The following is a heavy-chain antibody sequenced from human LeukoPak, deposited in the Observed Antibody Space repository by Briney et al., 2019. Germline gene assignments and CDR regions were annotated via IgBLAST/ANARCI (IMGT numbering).Heavy chain of an antibody. CDR1: GYTFTGYY. CDR3: ARLQRHVGLDY. CDR2: INPDSGGT. Sequence: ASVKVSCKASGYTFTGYYMHWVRQPPGQGLEWMGWINPDSGGTNYAQEFQGRVTMTRDTSISTAYMELSRLTSDDTAVYYCARLQRHVGLDYWGQGTLVTVSS. J-gene: IGHJ4*02. V-gene: IGHV1-2*02. D-gene: IGHD1-26*01.